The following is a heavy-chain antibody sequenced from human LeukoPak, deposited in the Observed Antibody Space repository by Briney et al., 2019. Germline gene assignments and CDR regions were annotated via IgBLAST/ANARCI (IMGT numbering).Heavy chain of an antibody. J-gene: IGHJ4*02. V-gene: IGHV1-18*01. CDR3: AREMGPLDDFWSGYFPY. D-gene: IGHD3-3*01. CDR1: GYTFTSYG. Sequence: ASVKVSCKASGYTFTSYGISWVRQAPGQRLEWMGWISAYNGNTNYAQKLQGRVTMTTDTSTSTAYMELRSLRSDDTAVYYCAREMGPLDDFWSGYFPYWGQGTLVTVSS. CDR2: ISAYNGNT.